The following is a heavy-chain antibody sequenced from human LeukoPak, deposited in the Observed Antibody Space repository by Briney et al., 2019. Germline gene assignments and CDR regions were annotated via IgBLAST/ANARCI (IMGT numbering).Heavy chain of an antibody. Sequence: GSLKLSCAASGFTFSGFYMHWVRQASGKGLEWVGLIRSKPNSYTTVYAASVQGRFTISRDDSKNTAYLRMNSLKAEDTAVYYCTRQDCSGGSCSYVDYWGQGTLVTVSS. D-gene: IGHD2-15*01. CDR2: IRSKPNSYTT. CDR1: GFTFSGFY. CDR3: TRQDCSGGSCSYVDY. J-gene: IGHJ4*02. V-gene: IGHV3-73*01.